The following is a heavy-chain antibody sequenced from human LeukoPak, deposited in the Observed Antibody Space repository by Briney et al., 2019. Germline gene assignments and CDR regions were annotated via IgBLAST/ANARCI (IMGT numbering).Heavy chain of an antibody. Sequence: TGGSLRLSCAASGFTFSSYSMNWVRQAPGKGLEWGSYISSSSSNIYYADSVEGRFTISRDNAKNSLYLQMNSLREEDTAVYYCARTNYVWGSYRPDAFDIWGQGTMVTVSS. CDR1: GFTFSSYS. CDR3: ARTNYVWGSYRPDAFDI. J-gene: IGHJ3*02. CDR2: ISSSSSNI. D-gene: IGHD3-16*02. V-gene: IGHV3-48*02.